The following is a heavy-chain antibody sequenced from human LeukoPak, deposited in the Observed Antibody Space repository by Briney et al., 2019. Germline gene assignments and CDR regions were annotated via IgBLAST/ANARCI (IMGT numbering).Heavy chain of an antibody. V-gene: IGHV1-2*06. D-gene: IGHD4-17*01. CDR1: GGTFSSYA. Sequence: ASVKVSCKASGGTFSSYAISWVRQAPGQGLEWMGRIKPIGGGTDYAQKFQGRVTMTRDTSISTAYMELSRLRSDDTAVYYCARDRNFGDYLGDYWGQGTLVTVSS. J-gene: IGHJ4*02. CDR3: ARDRNFGDYLGDY. CDR2: IKPIGGGT.